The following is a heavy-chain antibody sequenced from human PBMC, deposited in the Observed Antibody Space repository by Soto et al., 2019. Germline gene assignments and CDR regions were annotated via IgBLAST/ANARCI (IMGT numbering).Heavy chain of an antibody. CDR2: IAHDATSR. D-gene: IGHD3-16*01. J-gene: IGHJ4*02. Sequence: EVQLVESGGDLVQPGGSLRLSCAASGLIFSNYWMNWVRQTPGKGLEWVANIAHDATSRPYVDSLRGRFTISRDNDRNSLYLQMDSLRAEDTAVSYCATINPGGYDYLDHWGQRTLVTVSS. CDR1: GLIFSNYW. V-gene: IGHV3-7*01. CDR3: ATINPGGYDYLDH.